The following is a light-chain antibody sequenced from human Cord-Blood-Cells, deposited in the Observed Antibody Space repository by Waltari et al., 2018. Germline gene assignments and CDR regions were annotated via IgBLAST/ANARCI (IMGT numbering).Light chain of an antibody. CDR3: QQYNSYWT. V-gene: IGKV1-5*01. CDR2: DAS. J-gene: IGKJ1*01. CDR1: QSISSW. Sequence: DIQMTQSPSTLSASVGDRVTIPCRASQSISSWLAWYQQKPGKAPKLLLYDASSLESGVPSRFSGSGSGTEFTLTISSLQPDDFATYYCQQYNSYWTFGQGTKVEIK.